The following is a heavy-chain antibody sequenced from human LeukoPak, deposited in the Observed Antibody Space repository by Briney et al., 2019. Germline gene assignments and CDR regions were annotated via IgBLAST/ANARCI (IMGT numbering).Heavy chain of an antibody. CDR2: SGSGGNT. Sequence: GGSLRLSCAASGLTFSNYAMSWVRQAPGKGLEWVSASGSGGNTYYADSVKGRFTISRDNSKNTLYLQMNSLRAEDTAVYYCASMGATWQFTSWGQGTLVTVSS. D-gene: IGHD1-26*01. J-gene: IGHJ5*02. CDR1: GLTFSNYA. CDR3: ASMGATWQFTS. V-gene: IGHV3-23*01.